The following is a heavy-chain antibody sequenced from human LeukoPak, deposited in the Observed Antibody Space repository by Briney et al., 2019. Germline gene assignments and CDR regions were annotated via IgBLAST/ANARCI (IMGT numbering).Heavy chain of an antibody. Sequence: KPSETLSLTCTVSGGSISSGSYYWSWIRQPAGKGLEWIGRIYTSGSTNYNPSLKSRVTISVDTSKNQFSLKLSSVTAADTAVYYCARGRYYYGSGSEYYYYMDVWGKGTTVTISS. CDR2: IYTSGST. D-gene: IGHD3-10*01. CDR3: ARGRYYYGSGSEYYYYMDV. CDR1: GGSISSGSYY. J-gene: IGHJ6*03. V-gene: IGHV4-61*02.